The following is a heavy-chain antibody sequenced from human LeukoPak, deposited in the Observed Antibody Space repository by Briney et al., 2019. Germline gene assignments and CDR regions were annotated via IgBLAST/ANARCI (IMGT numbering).Heavy chain of an antibody. Sequence: GGSLRLSCAASGFTFSTSTMNWVRQAPGKGLEWLSYISSSSSTIYYADSVKGRFTISRDNAENSLYLQVNSLRAEDTAVYYCARGGHYEGYRYFDLWGRGTLVTVSS. J-gene: IGHJ2*01. D-gene: IGHD3-22*01. CDR3: ARGGHYEGYRYFDL. V-gene: IGHV3-48*01. CDR1: GFTFSTST. CDR2: ISSSSSTI.